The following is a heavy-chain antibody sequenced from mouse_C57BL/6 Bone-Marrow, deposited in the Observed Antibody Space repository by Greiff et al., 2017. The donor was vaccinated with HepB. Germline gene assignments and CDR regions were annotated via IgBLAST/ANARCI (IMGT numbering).Heavy chain of an antibody. CDR1: GFTFSDYG. CDR2: ISSGSSTI. D-gene: IGHD1-1*01. J-gene: IGHJ4*01. Sequence: DVKLVESGGGLVKPGGSLKLSCAASGFTFSDYGMHWVRQAPEKGLEWVAYISSGSSTIYYADTVKGRFTISRDNAKNTLFLQMTSLRSEDTAMFYYCGWYGGSYYAMDYWGQGTAVTVSS. CDR3: CGWYGGSYYAMDY. V-gene: IGHV5-17*01.